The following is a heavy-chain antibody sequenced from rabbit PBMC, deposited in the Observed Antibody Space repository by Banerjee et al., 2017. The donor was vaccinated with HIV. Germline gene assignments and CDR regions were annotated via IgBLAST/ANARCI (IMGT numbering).Heavy chain of an antibody. J-gene: IGHJ4*01. V-gene: IGHV1S45*01. CDR1: GFDFSSRYW. Sequence: QEHLEESGGDLVKPEGSLTLTCTASGFDFSSRYWICWVRQAPGKGLEWIACIDTSSGSTNYASWAKGRFTISKTSSTTVTLQMTSLTAADTATYFCARDLAGSSTYYFALWGPGTLVTVS. CDR3: ARDLAGSSTYYFAL. CDR2: IDTSSGST. D-gene: IGHD8-1*01.